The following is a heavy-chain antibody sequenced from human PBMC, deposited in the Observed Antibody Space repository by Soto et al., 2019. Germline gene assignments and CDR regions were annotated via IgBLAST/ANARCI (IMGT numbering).Heavy chain of an antibody. CDR3: ALTPTRTYYDILTGTGVYGMDV. Sequence: GGSLRLSCAASGFTFSSYAMSWVRQAPGKGLEWVSAISGSGGSTYYADSVKGRFTISRDNSKNTLYLQMNSLRAEDTAVYYCALTPTRTYYDILTGTGVYGMDVWGQGTTVTVSS. J-gene: IGHJ6*02. CDR2: ISGSGGST. CDR1: GFTFSSYA. V-gene: IGHV3-23*01. D-gene: IGHD3-9*01.